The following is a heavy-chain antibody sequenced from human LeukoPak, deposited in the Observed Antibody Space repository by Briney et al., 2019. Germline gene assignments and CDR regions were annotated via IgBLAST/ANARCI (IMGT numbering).Heavy chain of an antibody. V-gene: IGHV3-23*01. CDR2: ISGSGGST. D-gene: IGHD2-2*01. CDR1: GFTFSSYA. J-gene: IGHJ4*02. CDR3: AKGGGTGVVPAAGPMNY. Sequence: GGSLRLSCAASGFTFSSYAMSWVRQAPGKGLEWVSAISGSGGSTYYADSVKGRFTISRDNSKNTLYLQMNSLRAEDTAVYYCAKGGGTGVVPAAGPMNYWGQGTLVTVSS.